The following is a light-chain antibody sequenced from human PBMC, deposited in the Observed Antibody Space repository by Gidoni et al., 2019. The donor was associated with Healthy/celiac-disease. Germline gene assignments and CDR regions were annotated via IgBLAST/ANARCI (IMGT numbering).Light chain of an antibody. V-gene: IGKV2-28*01. J-gene: IGKJ2*01. CDR3: MQALHTPRT. CDR1: QSLLHSNGYNY. CDR2: LGS. Sequence: DIVMTQSPLSLPVTPGEPASISCRSSQSLLHSNGYNYLDWYLQKPGQSPQLLIYLGSNRASGVPDRFSGSGSGTDFTLKISRVEAEDVGVYYCMQALHTPRTFXQXTKLEIK.